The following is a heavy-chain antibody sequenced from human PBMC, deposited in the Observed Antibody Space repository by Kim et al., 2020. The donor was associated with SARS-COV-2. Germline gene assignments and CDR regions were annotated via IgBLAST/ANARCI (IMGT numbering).Heavy chain of an antibody. Sequence: GGSLRLSCAASGFTFSSYSMHWVRQAPGKGLEWVAVITYDGSKKYYADSVKGRFTISRDNTKNTLYLQMNSLRAEDTAVYYCARGPVGATGDNWGEGTLVSVS. D-gene: IGHD1-26*01. CDR1: GFTFSSYS. CDR3: ARGPVGATGDN. CDR2: ITYDGSKK. V-gene: IGHV3-30-3*01. J-gene: IGHJ4*02.